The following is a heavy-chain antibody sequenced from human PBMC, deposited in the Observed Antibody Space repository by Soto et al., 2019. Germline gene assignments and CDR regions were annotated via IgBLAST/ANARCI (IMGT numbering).Heavy chain of an antibody. CDR1: GGSISRYY. J-gene: IGHJ4*02. Sequence: WETLSLTCTVSGGSISRYYWSWIRQPPGKRLEWIGYVYYNGSTNYNPSLKSRVTISVDTSKNQFSLKLSSVTAADTAVYYCARGGGYGDYVNKIDYWGQGTLVTVSS. CDR3: ARGGGYGDYVNKIDY. CDR2: VYYNGST. V-gene: IGHV4-59*12. D-gene: IGHD4-17*01.